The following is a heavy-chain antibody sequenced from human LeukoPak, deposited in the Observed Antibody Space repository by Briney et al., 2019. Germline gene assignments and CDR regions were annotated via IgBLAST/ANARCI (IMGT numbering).Heavy chain of an antibody. D-gene: IGHD6-13*01. CDR3: AKFGGLSSSFSPNYFDY. Sequence: GGSLRLSCAASGFNLTNYAMHWVRQAPGKGLEWVTLISYSGDNKYYADSVKGRFTFSRDKSKNTLYLQMNSLRAEDTAVYYCAKFGGLSSSFSPNYFDYWGQGTLVTVSS. CDR2: ISYSGDNK. J-gene: IGHJ4*02. CDR1: GFNLTNYA. V-gene: IGHV3-30*04.